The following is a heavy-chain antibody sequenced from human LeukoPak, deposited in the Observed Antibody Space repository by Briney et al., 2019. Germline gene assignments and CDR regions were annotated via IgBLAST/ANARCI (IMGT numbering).Heavy chain of an antibody. CDR2: IFYSGST. Sequence: SETLSLTCTVSGGSISSYYWSWIRQPLGKGLEWIGNIFYSGSTNYNPSLKSRVTISVDTAKNQFSLKLSSVTAADTAVYYCARQGGLYFSIWGQRTMVTVSS. CDR1: GGSISSYY. J-gene: IGHJ3*02. D-gene: IGHD2-2*02. CDR3: ARQGGLYFSI. V-gene: IGHV4-59*08.